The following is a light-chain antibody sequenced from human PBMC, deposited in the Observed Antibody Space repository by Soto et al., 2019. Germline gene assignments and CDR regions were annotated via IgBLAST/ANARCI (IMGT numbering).Light chain of an antibody. V-gene: IGKV3-20*01. J-gene: IGKJ2*01. CDR1: QSVDSRY. Sequence: ETVVTQSPGTLSLSPGEGATLSCRASQSVDSRYLAWYQQKPGQAPRLLIHGTSNRASGIPDRFSGSGSGTDFTLTISRLEPEDFAVYYCQQYGTAPYTFGQGTTLESK. CDR3: QQYGTAPYT. CDR2: GTS.